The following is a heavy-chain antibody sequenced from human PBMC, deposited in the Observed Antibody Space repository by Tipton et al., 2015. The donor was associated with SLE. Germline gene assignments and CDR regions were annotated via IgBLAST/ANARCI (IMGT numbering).Heavy chain of an antibody. D-gene: IGHD2-15*01. CDR2: IFYSGGT. CDR3: ATGISRTTFASRCRGGRCSSYYFDV. CDR1: GASMTNNY. J-gene: IGHJ2*01. Sequence: TLSLTCTVSGASMTNNYWSWIRQPPGQGLEWIGYIFYSGGTNYSPSLNGRVTISIDTSKNQFSLRLSSVTAADTAVYYCATGISRTTFASRCRGGRCSSYYFDVWGRGTLVTVSS. V-gene: IGHV4-59*12.